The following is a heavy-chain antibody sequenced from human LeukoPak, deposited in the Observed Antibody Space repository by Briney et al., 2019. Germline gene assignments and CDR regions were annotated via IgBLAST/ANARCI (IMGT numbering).Heavy chain of an antibody. V-gene: IGHV3-7*04. CDR1: GFTFSSYW. CDR3: TRAYTNYA. D-gene: IGHD5-24*01. J-gene: IGHJ5*02. Sequence: PGGFLRLSCVASGFTFSSYWMTWVRQAPGKGLEWVANIKEDGSEKYYVDSVKGRFTISRDNAKNSLYLQMNSVRAEDTATYYFTRAYTNYAWGQGTLVTVSS. CDR2: IKEDGSEK.